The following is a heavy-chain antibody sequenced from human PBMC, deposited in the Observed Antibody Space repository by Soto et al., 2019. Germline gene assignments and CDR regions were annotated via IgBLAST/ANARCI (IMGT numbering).Heavy chain of an antibody. V-gene: IGHV5-51*01. D-gene: IGHD3-22*01. CDR3: ARKDKSGYFNWFDP. Sequence: GESLKISCRTSGYKFTSSWIAWVRQKPGKGLEWMGIIFPSDSDTRYSPSFQGQVAISADRSTSTVFLQWASLKASDTAVYFCARKDKSGYFNWFDPWGQGTLVTVSS. CDR2: IFPSDSDT. CDR1: GYKFTSSW. J-gene: IGHJ5*02.